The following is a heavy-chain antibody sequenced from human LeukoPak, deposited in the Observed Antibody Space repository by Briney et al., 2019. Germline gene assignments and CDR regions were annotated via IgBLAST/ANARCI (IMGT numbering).Heavy chain of an antibody. CDR2: ISGSGGST. V-gene: IGHV3-23*01. CDR1: GFTFSSYA. CDR3: ARVIAAAAHWHFDL. D-gene: IGHD6-13*01. J-gene: IGHJ2*01. Sequence: GGSLRLSCAASGFTFSSYAMTWVRQAPGKGLEWVSGISGSGGSTYYADSVKGRFTISRDNSKNMMYLQMNSLRVEDTAVYYCARVIAAAAHWHFDLWGRGTLVTVSS.